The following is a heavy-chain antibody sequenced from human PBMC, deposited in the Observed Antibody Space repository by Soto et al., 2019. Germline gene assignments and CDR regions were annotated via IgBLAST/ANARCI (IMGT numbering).Heavy chain of an antibody. CDR1: GGTFSSYA. V-gene: IGHV1-69*13. J-gene: IGHJ4*02. CDR2: IIPIFGTA. CDR3: ASDDSSGYYYGVFDY. Sequence: SVKVSCKASGGTFSSYAISWVRQAPGQGLEWMGGIIPIFGTANYAQKFQGRVTITADESTSTAYMELSSLRSEDTAVYYCASDDSSGYYYGVFDYWGQGTLVTVSS. D-gene: IGHD3-22*01.